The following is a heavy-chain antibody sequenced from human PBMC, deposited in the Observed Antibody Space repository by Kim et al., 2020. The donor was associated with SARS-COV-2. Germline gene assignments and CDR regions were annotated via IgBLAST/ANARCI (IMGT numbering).Heavy chain of an antibody. CDR2: IYYSGST. CDR3: ARGRWGRITMVRGART. D-gene: IGHD3-10*01. V-gene: IGHV4-31*03. J-gene: IGHJ4*02. Sequence: SETLSLTCTVSGGSISSGGYYWSWIRQHPGKGLEWIGYIYYSGSTYYNPSLKSRVTISVDTSKNQFSLKLSSVTAADTAVYYCARGRWGRITMVRGARTWGQGTLVTVSS. CDR1: GGSISSGGYY.